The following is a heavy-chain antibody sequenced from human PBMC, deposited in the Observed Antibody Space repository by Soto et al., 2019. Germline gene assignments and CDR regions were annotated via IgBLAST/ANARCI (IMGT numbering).Heavy chain of an antibody. V-gene: IGHV1-2*02. Sequence: QVQLVQSGTEVKKPGASVKVSCKASGYIFTDSHIHWVRQASGQGLEWLGWINPKTGDTHYSQKFQGRIILTRDTSVSTAYMELINLTSADTAVYYCERDPPRFFTSSPEGAGLWGQGTLVTVSS. J-gene: IGHJ4*02. CDR2: INPKTGDT. CDR3: ERDPPRFFTSSPEGAGL. D-gene: IGHD6-6*01. CDR1: GYIFTDSH.